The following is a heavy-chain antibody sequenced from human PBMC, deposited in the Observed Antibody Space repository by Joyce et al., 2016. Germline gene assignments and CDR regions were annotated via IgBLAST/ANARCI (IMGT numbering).Heavy chain of an antibody. Sequence: QAHLVESGGGVVQPGRSLRLSCAASGFTFSDFGMHWVRQAPGKGLEWVAVISYDSSHNYYADSVTCRFTISRDNSNNTLYLQMNSLRTDDTAVYYCANLDYGGSSGDFDIWGQGTVVTVSS. CDR1: GFTFSDFG. J-gene: IGHJ3*02. D-gene: IGHD4-23*01. V-gene: IGHV3-30*18. CDR3: ANLDYGGSSGDFDI. CDR2: ISYDSSHN.